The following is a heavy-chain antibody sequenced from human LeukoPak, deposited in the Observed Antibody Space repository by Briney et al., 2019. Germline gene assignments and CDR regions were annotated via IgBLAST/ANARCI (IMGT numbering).Heavy chain of an antibody. CDR3: ARDASALY. CDR1: GLIFSKYW. Sequence: QPGGSLRLSCAASGLIFSKYWMTWVRQAPGKGLEWVASIKPDGSEKYYLDSVKGRFTISRDNSRDSLYLQMTSLRDDDTSVYYCARDASALYWGRGTPVTVSS. V-gene: IGHV3-7*01. D-gene: IGHD6-19*01. CDR2: IKPDGSEK. J-gene: IGHJ4*02.